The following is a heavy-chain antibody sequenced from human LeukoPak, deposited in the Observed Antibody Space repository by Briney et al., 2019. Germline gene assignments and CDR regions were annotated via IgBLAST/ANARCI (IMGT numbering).Heavy chain of an antibody. D-gene: IGHD2-21*01. Sequence: SSETLSLTCTVSGGSISSYYWNWIRQPPGKGLEWIGYIYYSGSTNYNPSLKSRVTISVDTSKNQFSLKLSSVTAADTAVYYCARSQGIGYFDYWGQGTLVTVSS. V-gene: IGHV4-59*01. CDR3: ARSQGIGYFDY. CDR1: GGSISSYY. J-gene: IGHJ4*02. CDR2: IYYSGST.